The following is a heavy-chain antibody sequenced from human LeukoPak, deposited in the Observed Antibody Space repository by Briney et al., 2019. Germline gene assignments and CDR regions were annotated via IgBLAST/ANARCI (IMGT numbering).Heavy chain of an antibody. V-gene: IGHV1-2*02. CDR2: INPNSGGT. Sequence: ASVKVSCKASGYTFTGYYMHWVRQAPGQGLEWMGWINPNSGGTNYAQKFQGRVTMTRDTSISTAYMELSRLRSDDTAVYYCARDREYCSGGSCYSVFSYYYYYMDVWGKGTTVTISS. D-gene: IGHD2-15*01. CDR3: ARDREYCSGGSCYSVFSYYYYYMDV. CDR1: GYTFTGYY. J-gene: IGHJ6*03.